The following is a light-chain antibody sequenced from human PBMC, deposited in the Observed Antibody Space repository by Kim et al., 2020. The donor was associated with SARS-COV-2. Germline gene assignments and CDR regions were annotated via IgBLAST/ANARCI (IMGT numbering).Light chain of an antibody. V-gene: IGKV1-5*01. CDR2: DAS. CDR3: QQYNSYSYT. Sequence: SAAVGDRVTITCRASQSISGWLAWYQQRPGRAPKLLIYDASSLESGVPSRFSGSGSGTEFTLTISSLQPDDFATYYCQQYNSYSYTFGQGTKLEIK. J-gene: IGKJ2*01. CDR1: QSISGW.